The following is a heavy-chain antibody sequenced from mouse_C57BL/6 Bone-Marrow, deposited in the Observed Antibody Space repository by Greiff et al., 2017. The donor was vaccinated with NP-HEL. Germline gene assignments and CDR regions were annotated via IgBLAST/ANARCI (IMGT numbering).Heavy chain of an antibody. J-gene: IGHJ4*01. CDR3: ARGVIYYDYDGRMDY. Sequence: EVQGVESGPELVKPGASVKISCKASGYTFTDYYMNWVKQSHGKSLEWIGDINPNNGGTSYNQKFKGKATLTVDKSSSTAYMELRSLTSEDSAVYYCARGVIYYDYDGRMDYWGQGTSVTVSS. CDR1: GYTFTDYY. V-gene: IGHV1-26*01. D-gene: IGHD2-4*01. CDR2: INPNNGGT.